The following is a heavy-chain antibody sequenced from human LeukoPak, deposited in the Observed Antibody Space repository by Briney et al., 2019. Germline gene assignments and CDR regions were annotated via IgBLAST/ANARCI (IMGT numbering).Heavy chain of an antibody. V-gene: IGHV4-31*03. CDR3: ARGGYSYGLDY. CDR1: GGSISSGGYY. J-gene: IGHJ4*02. D-gene: IGHD5-18*01. Sequence: TLSLTCTVSGGSISSGGYYWSWIRQHPGKGLEWIGYIYDSESTSFNPSLKSRVTISVDTSRNQFSLTLSSVTAADTAVYYCARGGYSYGLDYWGQGTLVTVSS. CDR2: IYDSEST.